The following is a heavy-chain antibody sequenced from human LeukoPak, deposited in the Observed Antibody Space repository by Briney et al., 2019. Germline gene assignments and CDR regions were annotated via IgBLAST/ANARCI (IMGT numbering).Heavy chain of an antibody. Sequence: GGSLRLSCAASGFTVSSNYMSWVRQAPGKGLEGVSVIYSGGSTYYADSVKGRFTISRDNSKNTLYLQMNSLRAEDTAVYYCARQYYYDSSGYYRGAFDIWGQGTMVTVSS. J-gene: IGHJ3*02. CDR3: ARQYYYDSSGYYRGAFDI. CDR2: IYSGGST. D-gene: IGHD3-22*01. CDR1: GFTVSSNY. V-gene: IGHV3-53*01.